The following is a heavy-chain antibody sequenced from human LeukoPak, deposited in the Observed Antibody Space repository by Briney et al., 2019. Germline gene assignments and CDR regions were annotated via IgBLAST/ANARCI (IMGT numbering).Heavy chain of an antibody. Sequence: SSETLSLTCTVSGGSISSYYWSWLRQPAGKGLEWIGRIYISGSTNYNPSLKSRVTMSVDTSKNQFSLKLSSVTAADTAVYYCAREPAAAGSFDYWGQGTLVTVSS. CDR2: IYISGST. CDR3: AREPAAAGSFDY. D-gene: IGHD6-13*01. CDR1: GGSISSYY. J-gene: IGHJ4*02. V-gene: IGHV4-4*07.